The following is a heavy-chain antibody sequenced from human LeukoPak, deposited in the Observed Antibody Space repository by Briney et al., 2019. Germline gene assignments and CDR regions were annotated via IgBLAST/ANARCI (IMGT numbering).Heavy chain of an antibody. D-gene: IGHD2-15*01. V-gene: IGHV4-39*07. CDR2: IYYSGST. CDR3: ARRIPGWDAFDI. Sequence: PSETLSLTCTVSGGSISSSSYYWGWIRQPPGKGLEWIGSIYYSGSTNYNPSLKSRVTISVDTSKNQFSLKLSSVTAADTAVYYCARRIPGWDAFDIWGQGTMVTVSS. CDR1: GGSISSSSYY. J-gene: IGHJ3*02.